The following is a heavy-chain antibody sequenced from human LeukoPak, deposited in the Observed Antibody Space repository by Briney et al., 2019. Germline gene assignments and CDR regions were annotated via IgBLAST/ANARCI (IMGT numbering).Heavy chain of an antibody. CDR1: GFSLSTSGVG. Sequence: SGPTLVNPTQTLTLTCTFSGFSLSTSGVGVGWIRQPPGNALEWLALIYWGDDKRYSPSLKSRLTITKDTSKNQVVLTMTNMDPVDTATYYCAHNAGGYSYGHPPYFDYWGQGTLVTVSS. D-gene: IGHD5-18*01. CDR2: IYWGDDK. V-gene: IGHV2-5*02. CDR3: AHNAGGYSYGHPPYFDY. J-gene: IGHJ4*02.